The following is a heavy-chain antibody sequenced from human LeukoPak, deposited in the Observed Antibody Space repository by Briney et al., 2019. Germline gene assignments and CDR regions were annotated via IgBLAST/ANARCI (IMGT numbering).Heavy chain of an antibody. J-gene: IGHJ1*01. CDR2: ISGDGSTT. D-gene: IGHD5-12*01. CDR1: GFTFSTFW. Sequence: QTGGSLRLSCAASGFTFSTFWMHWVRQTPGKGLVWVSRISGDGSTTSYADSVRGRFTISRDNSKNTLYLQMNSLRAEDTAVYYCARNLRGSPWDWGQGTLVTVSS. CDR3: ARNLRGSPWD. V-gene: IGHV3-74*01.